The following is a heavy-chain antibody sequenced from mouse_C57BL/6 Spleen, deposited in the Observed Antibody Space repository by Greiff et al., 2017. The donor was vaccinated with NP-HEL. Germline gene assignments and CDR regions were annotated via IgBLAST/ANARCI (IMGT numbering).Heavy chain of an antibody. D-gene: IGHD2-3*01. Sequence: VKLQQSGAELVKPGASVKISCKASGYAFSSYWMNWVKQRPGKGLEWIGQIYPGDGDTNYIGKFKGKATLTADKSSSTAYMQLSSLTSEDSAVYFCARSGDGKGGFDYWGQGTTLTVSS. CDR2: IYPGDGDT. J-gene: IGHJ2*01. CDR3: ARSGDGKGGFDY. V-gene: IGHV1-80*01. CDR1: GYAFSSYW.